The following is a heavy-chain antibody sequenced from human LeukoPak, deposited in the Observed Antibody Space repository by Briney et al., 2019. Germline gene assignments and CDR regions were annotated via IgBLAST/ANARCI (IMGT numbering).Heavy chain of an antibody. CDR1: GFTFSTYG. CDR3: ARDRGYTQDY. D-gene: IGHD5-12*01. CDR2: IWFDGSNQ. V-gene: IGHV3-33*08. J-gene: IGHJ4*02. Sequence: GGSLRLSCAASGFTFSTYGMHWVRQAPGKGLEWVAVIWFDGSNQYYVDSVRGRFSISRDNAKNTLYLQMNSLRAEDTAVYYCARDRGYTQDYWGQGTLVTVSS.